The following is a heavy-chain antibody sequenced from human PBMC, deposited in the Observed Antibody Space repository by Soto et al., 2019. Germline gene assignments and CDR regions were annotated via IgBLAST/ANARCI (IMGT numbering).Heavy chain of an antibody. CDR3: ARDGDNCSGGSCFGY. J-gene: IGHJ4*02. V-gene: IGHV3-21*01. D-gene: IGHD2-15*01. CDR2: ISSSSSYI. CDR1: GFTFSSYS. Sequence: EVQLVESGGGLVKPGGSLRLSCAASGFTFSSYSMNWVRQAPGKGLEWVSSISSSSSYIYYADSVKVRFTISRDNAKNSLYLQMNSLRAEDTAVYYCARDGDNCSGGSCFGYWGQGTLVTVAS.